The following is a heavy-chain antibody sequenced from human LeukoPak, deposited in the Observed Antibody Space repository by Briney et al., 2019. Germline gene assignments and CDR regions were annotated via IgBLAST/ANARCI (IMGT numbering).Heavy chain of an antibody. CDR2: IYTSGST. V-gene: IGHV4-61*02. Sequence: SETLSLTCTVSGCSISSGSYYWSWIRQPAGKGLEWIGRIYTSGSTNYNPSLKSRVTISVDTSKNQFSLKLSSVTAADTAVYYCARDPAPGRYYFDYWGQGTLVTVSS. CDR1: GCSISSGSYY. J-gene: IGHJ4*02. CDR3: ARDPAPGRYYFDY.